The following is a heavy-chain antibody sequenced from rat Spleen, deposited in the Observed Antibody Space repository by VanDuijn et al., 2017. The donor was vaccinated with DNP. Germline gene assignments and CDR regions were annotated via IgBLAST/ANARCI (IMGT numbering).Heavy chain of an antibody. J-gene: IGHJ4*01. CDR2: VNSAGST. D-gene: IGHD1-11*01. V-gene: IGHV3-3*01. CDR3: ARSLRAMDA. CDR1: GYSITSSYR. Sequence: EVQLQESGPGLVKPSQSLSLTCSVTGYSITSSYRWNWIRKFPGNKLEWMGSVNSAGSTNYNPSLKSRISITRDTSKNQFFLQVNSVTTEDTATYYCARSLRAMDAWGQGTSVTVSS.